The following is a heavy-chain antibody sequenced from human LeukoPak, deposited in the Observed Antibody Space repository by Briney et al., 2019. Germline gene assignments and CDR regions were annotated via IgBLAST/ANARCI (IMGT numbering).Heavy chain of an antibody. D-gene: IGHD6-19*01. J-gene: IGHJ4*02. Sequence: SETLSLTCTVSGYSISSGYYWGWIRQPPGKGLEWIGSIYHSGSTYYNPSLKSRVTTSVDTSKNQFSLKLSSVTAADTAVYYCARKSVAGTYYWGQGTLVTVSS. CDR3: ARKSVAGTYY. V-gene: IGHV4-38-2*02. CDR1: GYSISSGYY. CDR2: IYHSGST.